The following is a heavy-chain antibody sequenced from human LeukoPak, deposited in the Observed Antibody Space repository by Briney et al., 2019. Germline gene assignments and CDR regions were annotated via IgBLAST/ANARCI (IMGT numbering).Heavy chain of an antibody. Sequence: PGRSLRLSCAASGFTFSSYGMPWVRQAPGKGLEWVAVITYDGRNKYHADSVKGRFTISRDNSKNTLYLQMNSLRSEDTAVYYCARDPYSSSWFNNWFDPWGQGTLVTVSS. J-gene: IGHJ5*02. CDR3: ARDPYSSSWFNNWFDP. V-gene: IGHV3-30*03. CDR2: ITYDGRNK. D-gene: IGHD6-13*01. CDR1: GFTFSSYG.